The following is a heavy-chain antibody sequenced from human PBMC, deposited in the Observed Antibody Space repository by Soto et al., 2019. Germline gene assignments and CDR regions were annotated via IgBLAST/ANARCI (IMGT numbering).Heavy chain of an antibody. CDR2: IIPMFGTA. CDR3: ARGWVSDSSDYYYAY. V-gene: IGHV1-69*01. D-gene: IGHD3-22*01. J-gene: IGHJ4*02. Sequence: QVQLVQSGAEVRKPGSSVKVSCKASGGTFNRNAISWVRQAPGQGLEWMGGIIPMFGTANHAQKFQGRVTIIADESTSTDYMELSSLRSEDTAIYYCARGWVSDSSDYYYAYWGQGTRVIVSS. CDR1: GGTFNRNA.